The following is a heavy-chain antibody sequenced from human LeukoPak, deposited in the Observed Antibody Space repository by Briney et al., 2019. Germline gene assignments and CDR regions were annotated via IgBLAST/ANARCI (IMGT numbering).Heavy chain of an antibody. CDR1: GHPFSSYG. D-gene: IGHD3-16*01. CDR3: ANGRRGGTVRIAEFDY. V-gene: IGHV3-30*18. Sequence: GRSLRLSCAASGHPFSSYGIHWVRQAPGKGLEWVAGMSYDGTKTYYAESVKGRFTISRNNSKNTMYMQMNSLRAEDTAVYYCANGRRGGTVRIAEFDYWGQGTLVTVSS. CDR2: MSYDGTKT. J-gene: IGHJ4*02.